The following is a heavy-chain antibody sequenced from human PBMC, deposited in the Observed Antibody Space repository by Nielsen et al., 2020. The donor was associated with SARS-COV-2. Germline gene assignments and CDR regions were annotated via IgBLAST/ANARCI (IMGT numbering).Heavy chain of an antibody. CDR3: AKEASLKQQNDY. CDR1: GFTFSDYY. V-gene: IGHV3-11*05. J-gene: IGHJ4*02. Sequence: GESLKISCAASGFTFSDYYMSWIRQAPGKGLEWVSYISSSSSYTNYADSVKGRFTISRDNAKNSLYLQMNSLRAEDTAVYYCAKEASLKQQNDYWGQGTLVTVSS. D-gene: IGHD6-13*01. CDR2: ISSSSSYT.